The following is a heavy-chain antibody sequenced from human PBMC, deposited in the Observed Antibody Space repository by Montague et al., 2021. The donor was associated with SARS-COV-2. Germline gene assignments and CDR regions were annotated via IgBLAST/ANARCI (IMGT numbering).Heavy chain of an antibody. J-gene: IGHJ2*01. V-gene: IGHV4-39*01. CDR2: IYYSGST. Sequence: SETLSLTCTVSGGSISSSSYHWGWIRQPPGKGLEWIGSIYYSGSTYYNPSLKSRVTISVDTSKNQFSLKLSSVTAAGTAVYYCAGRVVVPAAIGHWYFDLWGRGTLVTASS. D-gene: IGHD2-2*02. CDR3: AGRVVVPAAIGHWYFDL. CDR1: GGSISSSSYH.